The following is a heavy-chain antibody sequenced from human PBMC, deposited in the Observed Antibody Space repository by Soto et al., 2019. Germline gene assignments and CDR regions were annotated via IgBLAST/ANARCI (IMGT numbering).Heavy chain of an antibody. V-gene: IGHV4-34*01. CDR1: GGSFSGYY. J-gene: IGHJ6*03. CDR2: INHSGST. Sequence: PSETLSLTCAVYGGSFSGYYWSWIRQPPGKGLEWIGEINHSGSTNYNPSLKSRVTISVDTSKNQFSLKLSSVTAADTAVYYCARMGVLGSSSPPDIHYYYYYMDVWGKATTVTVSS. CDR3: ARMGVLGSSSPPDIHYYYYYMDV. D-gene: IGHD6-6*01.